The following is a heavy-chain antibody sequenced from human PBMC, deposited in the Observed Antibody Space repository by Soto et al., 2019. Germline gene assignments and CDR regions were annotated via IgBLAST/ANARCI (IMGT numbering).Heavy chain of an antibody. D-gene: IGHD2-15*01. Sequence: QVQLQESGPGLVKPSQTLSLTCTVSGGSISSGGYYWSWIRQHPGKGLEWIGYIYYSGSTYYHPSPKSRVTIPVDTSKNQFSLKLSSVTAADTAVYYCARGRYCSGGSCQGPLNWFDPWGQGTLVTVSS. CDR1: GGSISSGGYY. CDR3: ARGRYCSGGSCQGPLNWFDP. J-gene: IGHJ5*02. CDR2: IYYSGST. V-gene: IGHV4-31*03.